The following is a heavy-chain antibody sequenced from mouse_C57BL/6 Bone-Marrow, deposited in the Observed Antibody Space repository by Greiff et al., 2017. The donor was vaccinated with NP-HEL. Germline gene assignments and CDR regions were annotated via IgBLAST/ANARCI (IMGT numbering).Heavy chain of an antibody. CDR1: GFSLTGYG. CDR2: IWSGGST. Sequence: QVQLQQSGPGLVQPSQSLSITCTVSGFSLTGYGVHWVSQSPGKGLEWMGVIWSGGSTVYNAALLSRLRISKDNSKSQVFLKMISRQADDTAIYYWARRGYYCGSSYAMDYWGQGTSVTVSS. D-gene: IGHD1-1*01. J-gene: IGHJ4*01. CDR3: ARRGYYCGSSYAMDY. V-gene: IGHV2-2*01.